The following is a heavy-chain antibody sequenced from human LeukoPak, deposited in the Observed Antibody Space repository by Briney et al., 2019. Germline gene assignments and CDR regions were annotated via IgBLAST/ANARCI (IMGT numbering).Heavy chain of an antibody. Sequence: PGRSLILSCAASGFTFNNYGIHWVRQAPGKGLEWVAVIWYDGGNKFYLDSVMGRFTLSRDNSKNTVHLQMNGLRAEDTAVYYCAKSTVTTPRLGAFDIWGQGTMVTVSS. D-gene: IGHD4-11*01. CDR1: GFTFNNYG. V-gene: IGHV3-33*06. CDR2: IWYDGGNK. CDR3: AKSTVTTPRLGAFDI. J-gene: IGHJ3*02.